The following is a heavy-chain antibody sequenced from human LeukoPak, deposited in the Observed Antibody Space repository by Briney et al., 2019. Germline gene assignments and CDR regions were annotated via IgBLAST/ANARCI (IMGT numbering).Heavy chain of an antibody. V-gene: IGHV3-21*01. D-gene: IGHD5/OR15-5a*01. Sequence: GGSLRLSCAASGFTFSSYSMNWVRQAPGKGLEWVSSISSSSGYIYYADSVKGRFTISRDNAKNSLYLQMNSLRAEDTAVYYCARTAVYGPIDYWGRGTLVTVSS. CDR1: GFTFSSYS. J-gene: IGHJ4*02. CDR3: ARTAVYGPIDY. CDR2: ISSSSGYI.